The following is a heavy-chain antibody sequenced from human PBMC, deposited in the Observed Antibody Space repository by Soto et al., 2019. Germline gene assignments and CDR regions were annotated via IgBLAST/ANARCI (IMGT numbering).Heavy chain of an antibody. V-gene: IGHV1-18*01. D-gene: IGHD6-13*01. Sequence: ASVKVSCKASGYTFTSYGISWVRQAPGQGLEWMGWISAYNGNTNYAQKLQGRVTMTTDTSTSTAYMELRSLRSDDTAVYYCAREGHSSSWPWYFDLWGRGTLVTVSS. CDR3: AREGHSSSWPWYFDL. CDR2: ISAYNGNT. CDR1: GYTFTSYG. J-gene: IGHJ2*01.